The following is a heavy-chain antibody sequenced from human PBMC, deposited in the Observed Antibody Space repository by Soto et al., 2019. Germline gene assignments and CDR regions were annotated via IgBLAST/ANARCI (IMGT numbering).Heavy chain of an antibody. CDR1: GYTFTSYG. CDR2: ISPYNGNT. CDR3: ARGIGGWFVVAYYYGMDV. J-gene: IGHJ6*02. D-gene: IGHD3-10*01. V-gene: IGHV1-18*01. Sequence: QVQLVQSGAEVKKPGASVKVSCKASGYTFTSYGISWVRQAPGQGLEWMGWISPYNGNTNYAQKLQGRVTMTTDTSTSTAYMDLRGLRSDDTAVYYCARGIGGWFVVAYYYGMDVWGQGTTVTVSS.